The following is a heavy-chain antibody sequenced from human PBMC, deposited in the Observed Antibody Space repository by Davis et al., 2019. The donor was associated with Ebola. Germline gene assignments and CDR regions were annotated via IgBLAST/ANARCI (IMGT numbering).Heavy chain of an antibody. J-gene: IGHJ3*02. CDR3: AKDKNYDFWSGYPHDAFDI. CDR1: GFTFSSYA. CDR2: ISGSGGST. V-gene: IGHV3-23*01. Sequence: GESLKISCAASGFTFSSYAMSWVRQAPGKGLEWVSAISGSGGSTYYADSVKGRSTISRDNSKNTLYLQMNSLRAEDTAIYYCAKDKNYDFWSGYPHDAFDIWGQGTMVTVAS. D-gene: IGHD3-3*01.